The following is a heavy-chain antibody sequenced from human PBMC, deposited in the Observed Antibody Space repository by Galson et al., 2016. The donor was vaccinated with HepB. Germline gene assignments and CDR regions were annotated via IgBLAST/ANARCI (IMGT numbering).Heavy chain of an antibody. D-gene: IGHD4-11*01. CDR1: GVSISNYQ. J-gene: IGHJ4*02. CDR3: ARESWDESNFDGFDT. V-gene: IGHV4-59*01. CDR2: FYKSGSI. Sequence: ETLSLTCSVSGVSISNYQWNWIRQPPGKGLEWIGCFYKSGSINYNPSLRGRVTLSLDTSKNQFSLHLNSVTAADTAVYYCARESWDESNFDGFDTWGQGIRVTVSS.